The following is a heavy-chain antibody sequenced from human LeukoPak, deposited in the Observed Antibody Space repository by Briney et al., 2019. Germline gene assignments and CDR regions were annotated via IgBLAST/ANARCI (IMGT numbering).Heavy chain of an antibody. D-gene: IGHD3-16*01. Sequence: SQTLSLTCAISGDSVSSNSAAWNWIRQSPSRGLEWLGRTYYRSKWYNDYAVSVKSRITINPDTSKNQFSLQLNSVTPEDTAVYYCARVYDYVWGSGGAFDPWGQGTLVTVSS. CDR1: GDSVSSNSAA. CDR2: TYYRSKWYN. J-gene: IGHJ5*02. V-gene: IGHV6-1*01. CDR3: ARVYDYVWGSGGAFDP.